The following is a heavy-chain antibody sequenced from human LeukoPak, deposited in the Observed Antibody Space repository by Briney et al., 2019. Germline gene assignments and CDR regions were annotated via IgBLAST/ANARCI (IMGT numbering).Heavy chain of an antibody. J-gene: IGHJ6*02. D-gene: IGHD1-26*01. CDR1: GFTFSSYA. CDR3: AKDSGVSIVDLYGMAV. Sequence: GGSLRLSCAASGFTFSSYAMNWVRQAPGKGLEWVSTISGSGGSTNYAVSVKGRFTISRDNSKNTLYLQMNSLRAEDTAVYYCAKDSGVSIVDLYGMAVWGQGTTVTVSS. V-gene: IGHV3-23*01. CDR2: ISGSGGST.